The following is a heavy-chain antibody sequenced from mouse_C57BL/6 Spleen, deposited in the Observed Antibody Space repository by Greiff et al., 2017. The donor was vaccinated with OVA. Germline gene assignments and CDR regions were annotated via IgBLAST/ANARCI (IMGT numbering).Heavy chain of an antibody. V-gene: IGHV1-50*01. D-gene: IGHD2-4*01. CDR2: IDPSDSYT. Sequence: QVQLQQPGAELVKPGASVKLSCKASGYTFTSYWMQWVKQRPGQGLEWIGEIDPSDSYTNYNQKFKGKATLTVDTSSSTAYMQLSSLTSEDSAVYYCASSYSDHDEGLFDYWGPGTTLTVSS. CDR3: ASSYSDHDEGLFDY. CDR1: GYTFTSYW. J-gene: IGHJ2*01.